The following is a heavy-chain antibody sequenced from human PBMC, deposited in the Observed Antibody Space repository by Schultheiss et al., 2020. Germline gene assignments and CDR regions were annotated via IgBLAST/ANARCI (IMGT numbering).Heavy chain of an antibody. CDR1: GFTFSSYG. CDR2: ISSSSSYI. D-gene: IGHD2-21*02. Sequence: GGSLRLSCAASGFTFSSYGMHWVRQAPGKGLEWVSSISSSSSYIYYADSVKGRFTISRDNAKNSLYLQMNSLRAEDTAVYYCAVSKAYCGGDCYPNWFDPWGQGTLVTVSS. J-gene: IGHJ5*02. V-gene: IGHV3-21*01. CDR3: AVSKAYCGGDCYPNWFDP.